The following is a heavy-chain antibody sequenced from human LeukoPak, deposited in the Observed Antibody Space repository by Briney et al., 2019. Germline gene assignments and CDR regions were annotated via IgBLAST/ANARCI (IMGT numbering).Heavy chain of an antibody. Sequence: SETLSLTCTVSGGSISIYYWSWIRQPPGKGLEWIGYIYYSGSTNYNPSLKSRVTISVDTSKNQFSLKLSSVTAADTAVYYCASLNYTSGFDYWGQGTLVTVSS. CDR2: IYYSGST. J-gene: IGHJ4*02. CDR3: ASLNYTSGFDY. V-gene: IGHV4-59*12. D-gene: IGHD3-22*01. CDR1: GGSISIYY.